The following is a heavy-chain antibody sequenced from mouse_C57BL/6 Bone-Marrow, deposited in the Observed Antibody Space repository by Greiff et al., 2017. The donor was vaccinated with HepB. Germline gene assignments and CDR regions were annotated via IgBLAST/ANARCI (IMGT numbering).Heavy chain of an antibody. D-gene: IGHD1-1*01. V-gene: IGHV1-59*01. Sequence: VQLQQPGAELVRPGPSVKLSCKASGYTFTSYWMHWVKQRPGQGLEWIGVIDPSDSYTNYNQKFKGKATLTVDTSSSTAYMQLSSLTSEDSAVYYCARDYYGSLSYWYFDVWGTGTTVTVSS. J-gene: IGHJ1*03. CDR1: GYTFTSYW. CDR2: IDPSDSYT. CDR3: ARDYYGSLSYWYFDV.